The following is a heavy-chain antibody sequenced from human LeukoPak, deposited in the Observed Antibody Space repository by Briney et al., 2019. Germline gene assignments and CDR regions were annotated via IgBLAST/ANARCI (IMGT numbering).Heavy chain of an antibody. CDR3: ATGHSSGWFDY. CDR2: MYNSEIT. Sequence: SETLSLTCTVSRGSVCSAYWSWLRQPPGQRLEGFGYMYNSEITNSNPSLKSRVTMSLDMSKNQFSLELTSVSEADTAVYYCATGHSSGWFDYWGEGSLVIVS. V-gene: IGHV4-59*02. J-gene: IGHJ4*02. CDR1: RGSVCSAY. D-gene: IGHD6-19*01.